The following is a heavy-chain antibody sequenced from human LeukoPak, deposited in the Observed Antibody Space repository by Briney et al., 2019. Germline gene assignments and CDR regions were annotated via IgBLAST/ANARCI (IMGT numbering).Heavy chain of an antibody. CDR2: IDPSDSYT. J-gene: IGHJ4*02. Sequence: GESLKISCKGSGYTFTSYWIIWVRQMPGKGLEWMGRIDPSDSYTNYSPSFEGHVTISADKSISTAYLQWSSLKASDTAMYYCARLSRYSSSSEADYWGQGTLVTVSS. D-gene: IGHD6-6*01. CDR3: ARLSRYSSSSEADY. V-gene: IGHV5-10-1*01. CDR1: GYTFTSYW.